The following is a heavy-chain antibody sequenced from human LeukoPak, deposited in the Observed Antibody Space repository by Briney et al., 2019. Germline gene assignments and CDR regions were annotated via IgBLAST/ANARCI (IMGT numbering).Heavy chain of an antibody. Sequence: GGSLRLSCAASGFTFSSYAMSWVRQAPGKGLEWVSAISGSGGSTYYADSVKGRFTISRDNSKNTLYLQMNSLRAEDTAVYYCASYFHYGDYASLWYWGQGTLVTVSS. CDR2: ISGSGGST. CDR3: ASYFHYGDYASLWY. D-gene: IGHD4-17*01. CDR1: GFTFSSYA. V-gene: IGHV3-23*01. J-gene: IGHJ4*02.